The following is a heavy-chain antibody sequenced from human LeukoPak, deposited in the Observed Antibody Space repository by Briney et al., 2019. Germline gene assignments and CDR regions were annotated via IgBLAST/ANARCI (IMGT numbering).Heavy chain of an antibody. V-gene: IGHV3-23*01. CDR1: GFTFSSYA. CDR2: ISGSGGST. J-gene: IGHJ4*02. CDR3: AKDLRWLPQGIFDH. D-gene: IGHD5-24*01. Sequence: GGSLRLSCAASGFTFSSYAMSWVRQAPGKGLEWVSAISGSGGSTYYADSVKGRFTISSDNSKNTLYLQMNSLRAEDTAVYYCAKDLRWLPQGIFDHWGQGTLVTVSS.